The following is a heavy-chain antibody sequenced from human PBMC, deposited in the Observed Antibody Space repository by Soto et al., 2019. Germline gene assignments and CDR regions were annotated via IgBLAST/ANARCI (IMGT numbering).Heavy chain of an antibody. CDR1: GFTVSSHT. V-gene: IGHV3-30-3*01. CDR3: ARAPRTVILVVMTLIDY. J-gene: IGHJ4*02. Sequence: VGSVRLSCAASGFTVSSHTMHWVRQAPGKGLEWVAVISYDGSNEYYADSVRGRFTISRDNPKNTLYLQMNSLRAEDTAVYYCARAPRTVILVVMTLIDYWGQGTLVTVSS. D-gene: IGHD3-22*01. CDR2: ISYDGSNE.